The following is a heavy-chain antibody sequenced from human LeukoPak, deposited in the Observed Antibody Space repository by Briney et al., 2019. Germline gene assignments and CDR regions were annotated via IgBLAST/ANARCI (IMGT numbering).Heavy chain of an antibody. Sequence: SQTLSLTCVISGDSVSSYSNSWNWIRQSPSRGLEWLGRTYYRSKWYDDYAVSVKSRITIDPDTSKNQFSLQLTSVTPEDTAIYYCARDTGWDRGLDSWGQGTLVTVSS. CDR1: GDSVSSYSNS. D-gene: IGHD6-19*01. CDR3: ARDTGWDRGLDS. CDR2: TYYRSKWYD. J-gene: IGHJ4*02. V-gene: IGHV6-1*01.